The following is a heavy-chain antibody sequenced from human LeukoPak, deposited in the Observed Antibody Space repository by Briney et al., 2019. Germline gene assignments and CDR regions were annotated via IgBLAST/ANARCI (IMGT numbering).Heavy chain of an antibody. V-gene: IGHV1-69*11. CDR3: ARADPITMIADGYYYGMDV. D-gene: IGHD3-22*01. J-gene: IGHJ6*02. CDR1: GGTFSSYA. Sequence: ASVKVSCKASGGTFSSYAISWVRQAPGQGLEWMGRIIPILGTANYAQKFQGRVTITADESTSTAYMELSSLRSEDTAVYYCARADPITMIADGYYYGMDVWGQGTTVTVSS. CDR2: IIPILGTA.